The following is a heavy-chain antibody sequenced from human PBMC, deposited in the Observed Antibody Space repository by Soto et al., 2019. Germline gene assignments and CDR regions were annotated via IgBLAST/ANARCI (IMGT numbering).Heavy chain of an antibody. CDR2: ISYDGSNK. D-gene: IGHD3-3*01. CDR1: GFTFSSYA. J-gene: IGHJ6*02. Sequence: GGSLRLSCAASGFTFSSYAMHWVRQAPGKGLEWVAVISYDGSNKYYADSVKGRFTISRDNSKNTLYLQMNSLRAEDTAVYYCARDGIRKYYDSWSGYRTAGFGMDVWGQGTTVTVSS. V-gene: IGHV3-30-3*01. CDR3: ARDGIRKYYDSWSGYRTAGFGMDV.